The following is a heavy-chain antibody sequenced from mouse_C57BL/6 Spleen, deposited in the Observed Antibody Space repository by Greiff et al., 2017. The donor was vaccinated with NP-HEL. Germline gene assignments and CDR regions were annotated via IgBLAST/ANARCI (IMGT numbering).Heavy chain of an antibody. CDR1: GFTFSDAW. CDR2: IRNKANNHAT. D-gene: IGHD1-1*01. CDR3: TGVTTVVDYFDY. Sequence: EVKLQESGGGLVQPGGSMKLSCAASGFTFSDAWMDWVRQSPEKGLEWVAEIRNKANNHATYYAESVKGRFTISRDDSKSSVYLQMNSLRAEDTGIYYCTGVTTVVDYFDYWGQGTTLTVSS. J-gene: IGHJ2*01. V-gene: IGHV6-6*01.